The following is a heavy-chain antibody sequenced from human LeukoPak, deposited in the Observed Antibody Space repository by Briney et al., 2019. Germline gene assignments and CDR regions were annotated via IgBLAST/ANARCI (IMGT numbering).Heavy chain of an antibody. CDR3: ARRFLIPFDY. CDR1: GGSISSGGYS. J-gene: IGHJ4*02. D-gene: IGHD3-3*01. V-gene: IGHV4-30-2*03. CDR2: IYYSGST. Sequence: SQTLSLTCAVSGGSISSGGYSWSWIRQPPGKGLEWIGYIYYSGSTYYNPSLKSRVTISVDTSKNQFSLKLSSVTAADTAVYFCARRFLIPFDYWGQGTLVTVSS.